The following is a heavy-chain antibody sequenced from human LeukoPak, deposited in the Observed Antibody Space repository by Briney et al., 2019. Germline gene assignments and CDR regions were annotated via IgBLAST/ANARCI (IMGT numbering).Heavy chain of an antibody. Sequence: PGGSLRLSCADSGFTFSSYAMHWVRQAPGKGLEWVAVILHDGSNKQYADSVKGRFTISRDNSKNTLYLQINSLRAEDTAVYYCATLSGDSHGYDYWGLGTLVTVSS. CDR1: GFTFSSYA. CDR3: ATLSGDSHGYDY. J-gene: IGHJ4*02. V-gene: IGHV3-30*03. D-gene: IGHD5-18*01. CDR2: ILHDGSNK.